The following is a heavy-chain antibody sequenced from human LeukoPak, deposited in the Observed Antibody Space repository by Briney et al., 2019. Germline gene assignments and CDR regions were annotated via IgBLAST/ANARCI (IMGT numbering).Heavy chain of an antibody. CDR3: ARGDSSGYYSVYFDY. V-gene: IGHV4-30-4*01. Sequence: PSETLSLTCTVSGGSISSGDYYWSWIRQPPGKGLEWIGYIYYSGSTYYNPSLKSRVTISVDTSKNQFSLKLSSVTAADTAVYYCARGDSSGYYSVYFDYWGQGTLVTVSS. CDR1: GGSISSGDYY. CDR2: IYYSGST. J-gene: IGHJ4*02. D-gene: IGHD3-22*01.